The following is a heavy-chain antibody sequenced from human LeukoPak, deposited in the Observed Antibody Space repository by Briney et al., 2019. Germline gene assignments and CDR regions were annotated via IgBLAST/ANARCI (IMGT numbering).Heavy chain of an antibody. Sequence: GGSLRLSCAASGFTFSSYGMHWVRQAPGKGLEWVAVIWYDGSNKYYAGSVKGRFTISRDNSKNTLYLQVNSLRAEDTAVYYCARAPGYCGGDCYYHDAFDIWGQGTMVTVSS. CDR3: ARAPGYCGGDCYYHDAFDI. V-gene: IGHV3-33*01. D-gene: IGHD2-21*02. J-gene: IGHJ3*02. CDR2: IWYDGSNK. CDR1: GFTFSSYG.